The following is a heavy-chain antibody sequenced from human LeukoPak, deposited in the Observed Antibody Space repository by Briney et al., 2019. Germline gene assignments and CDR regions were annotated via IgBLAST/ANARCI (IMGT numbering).Heavy chain of an antibody. Sequence: ASVKVSCKASGYTFTSYYMHWVRQAPGQGLEWMGIINPSGGSTSYAQKFQGRVTMTRDTSTSTVYMELSSLRSEDTAVYYCARGYSSGWYTDLIMDFDYWGQGTLVTVSS. V-gene: IGHV1-46*01. CDR1: GYTFTSYY. CDR2: INPSGGST. D-gene: IGHD6-19*01. J-gene: IGHJ4*02. CDR3: ARGYSSGWYTDLIMDFDY.